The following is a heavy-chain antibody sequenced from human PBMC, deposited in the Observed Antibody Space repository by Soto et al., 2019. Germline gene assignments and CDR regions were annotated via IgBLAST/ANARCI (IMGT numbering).Heavy chain of an antibody. D-gene: IGHD3-22*01. J-gene: IGHJ3*02. CDR2: IYHSGST. CDR3: ARRYYDLDAFDI. V-gene: IGHV4-38-2*01. CDR1: GYSISSGYY. Sequence: SETLSLTCAVSGYSISSGYYWGWIRQPPGKGLEWIGSIYHSGSTYYNPSLKSRVTISVDTSKNQFSLKLSSVTAADTAVYYCARRYYDLDAFDICGQGPMVTVSS.